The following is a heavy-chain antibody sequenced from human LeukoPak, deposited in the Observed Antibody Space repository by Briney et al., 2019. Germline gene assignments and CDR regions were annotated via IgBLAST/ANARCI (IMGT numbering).Heavy chain of an antibody. CDR2: IGGSGGGI. Sequence: GGSLRLSCAASGFTFSTYTMYWVRHPPGKRLEWVSIIGGSGGGIHYADSVKGRFTISRDNSKNALYLQMNSLRVEDTAVYYCAIDPNWGTHSWGQGVLVTVSS. CDR1: GFTFSTYT. J-gene: IGHJ4*02. V-gene: IGHV3-23*01. CDR3: AIDPNWGTHS. D-gene: IGHD7-27*01.